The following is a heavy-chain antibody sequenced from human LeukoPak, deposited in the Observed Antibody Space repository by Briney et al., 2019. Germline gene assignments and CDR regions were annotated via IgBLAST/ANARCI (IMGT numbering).Heavy chain of an antibody. CDR3: ARVFTSAPGDDY. CDR1: GFIFSDYN. CDR2: ISSRSSTI. V-gene: IGHV3-48*02. D-gene: IGHD6-13*01. J-gene: IGHJ4*02. Sequence: GGSLRLSCAASGFIFSDYNMNWVRQAPGKGLEWVSYISSRSSTIYYAESVKGRFTISRDNAKNSLYLQMNSLRDEDTAVYYCARVFTSAPGDDYWGLGTLVTVSP.